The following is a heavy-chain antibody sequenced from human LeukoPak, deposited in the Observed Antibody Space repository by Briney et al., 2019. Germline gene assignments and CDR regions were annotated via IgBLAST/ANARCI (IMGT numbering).Heavy chain of an antibody. D-gene: IGHD3-16*01. J-gene: IGHJ4*02. CDR2: IDWDDDK. CDR3: ARIPIGVYYFDY. CDR1: GFSLSTSGMG. V-gene: IGHV2-70*04. Sequence: SGPTLVHPTQPLTLTCTFSGFSLSTSGMGVSWIRQPPGKALEWLARIDWDDDKFYSTSLKTRLTISEDTSKNQVVLTMTNMDPVDTATYYCARIPIGVYYFDYWGQGTLVTVSS.